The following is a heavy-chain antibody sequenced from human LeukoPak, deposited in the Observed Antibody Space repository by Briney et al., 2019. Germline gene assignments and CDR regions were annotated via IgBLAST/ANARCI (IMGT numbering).Heavy chain of an antibody. CDR1: GGSISSGDYY. V-gene: IGHV4-30-4*01. D-gene: IGHD3-10*01. J-gene: IGHJ5*02. CDR3: AREVGVARGQGELFDP. Sequence: SETLSLTCTVSGGSISSGDYYWSWIRQPPGKGLEWIGYIYYSGSTYYNPSLKSRVTISVDTSKNQFSLKLSSVTAADTAVYYCAREVGVARGQGELFDPWGQGTLVTVSS. CDR2: IYYSGST.